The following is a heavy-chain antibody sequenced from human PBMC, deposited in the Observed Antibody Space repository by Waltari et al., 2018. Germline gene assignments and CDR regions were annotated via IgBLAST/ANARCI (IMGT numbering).Heavy chain of an antibody. CDR3: ARGPRGFPLVYANYYYYYGMDV. J-gene: IGHJ6*02. Sequence: QVQLQQWGAGLLKPSETLSLTCAVYGGSFSGYYWSWIRQPPGKGLEWIGEINHSGSTNYTPSLKSRVTRSVDTSKNQFSRKLSSVTAADTAVYYCARGPRGFPLVYANYYYYYGMDVWGQGTTVTVSS. CDR2: INHSGST. CDR1: GGSFSGYY. V-gene: IGHV4-34*01. D-gene: IGHD2-8*01.